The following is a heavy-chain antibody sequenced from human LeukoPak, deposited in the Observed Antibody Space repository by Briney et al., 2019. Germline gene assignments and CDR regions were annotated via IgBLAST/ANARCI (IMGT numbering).Heavy chain of an antibody. CDR1: GFTFSSYS. V-gene: IGHV3-21*01. CDR2: ISSSSSYI. CDR3: ARDWKVGATTFDY. Sequence: GGSLRLSCAASGFTFSSYSMNWVRQAPGKGLEWVSSISSSSSYIYYADSVKGRFTISRDNAKNSLYLQMNSLRAEDTAVYYCARDWKVGATTFDYWGQGTLVTVSS. J-gene: IGHJ4*02. D-gene: IGHD1-26*01.